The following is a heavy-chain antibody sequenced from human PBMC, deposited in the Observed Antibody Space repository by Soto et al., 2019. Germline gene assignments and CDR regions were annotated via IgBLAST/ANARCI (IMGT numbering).Heavy chain of an antibody. CDR3: ARDAYDRGALDY. D-gene: IGHD3-22*01. V-gene: IGHV1-69*01. J-gene: IGHJ4*02. Sequence: QVQLVQSGAEVKKPGSSVKVSCKASGGNFSTHAISWVRQAPGQGLVWMGGIIPMFNTTISAQKFRGRVTITADEYTSTAYMELGSLRSEDTAVYYCARDAYDRGALDYWGQGTLVTVSS. CDR2: IIPMFNTT. CDR1: GGNFSTHA.